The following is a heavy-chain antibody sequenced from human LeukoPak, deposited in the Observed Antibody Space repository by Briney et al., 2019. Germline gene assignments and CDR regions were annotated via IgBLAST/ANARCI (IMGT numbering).Heavy chain of an antibody. D-gene: IGHD2-2*01. V-gene: IGHV4-59*01. CDR3: ARVRCSSTSCYATQ. J-gene: IGHJ6*04. CDR1: GGSISSYY. CDR2: IYYSGST. Sequence: PSETLSLTCTVSGGSISSYYWSWIRQPPGKGLEWIGYIYYSGSTNYNPSLKSRATISVDTSKNQFSLKLSSVTAADTAVYYCARVRCSSTSCYATQWGKGTTVTVSS.